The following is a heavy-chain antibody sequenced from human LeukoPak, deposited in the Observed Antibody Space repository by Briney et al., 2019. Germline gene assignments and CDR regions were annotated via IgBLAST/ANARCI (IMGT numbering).Heavy chain of an antibody. CDR2: INPSGGST. J-gene: IGHJ4*02. Sequence: ASVKVSCKASGYTFTSYGISWVRQAPGQGLEWMGIINPSGGSTSYAQKFQGRVTMTRDMSTSTVYMELSSLRSEDTAVYYCASGGIAAAGTVDYWGQGTLVTVSS. CDR1: GYTFTSYG. CDR3: ASGGIAAAGTVDY. V-gene: IGHV1-46*01. D-gene: IGHD6-13*01.